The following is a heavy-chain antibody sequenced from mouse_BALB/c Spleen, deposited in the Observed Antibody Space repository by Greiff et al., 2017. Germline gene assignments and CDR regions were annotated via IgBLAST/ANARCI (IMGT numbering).Heavy chain of an antibody. CDR3: DHWLGNYYAMDY. CDR2: IDPANGNT. V-gene: IGHV14-3*02. J-gene: IGHJ2*01. D-gene: IGHD2-1*01. CDR1: GFNIKDTY. Sequence: VQLKQSGAELVKPGASVKLSCTASGFNIKDTYMHWVKQRPEQGLEWIGRIDPANGNTKYDPKFQGKATITADTSSNTAYLQLSSLTSEDTAVYYCDHWLGNYYAMDYWGQGTTLTVSS.